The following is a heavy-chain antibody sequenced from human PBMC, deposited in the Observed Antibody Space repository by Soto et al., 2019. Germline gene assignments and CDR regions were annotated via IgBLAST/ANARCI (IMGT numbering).Heavy chain of an antibody. V-gene: IGHV3-73*01. D-gene: IGHD3-22*01. Sequence: GGSLRLSCAASGFTFSGSAMHWVRQASGKGLEWVGRIRSKANSYATAYAASVKGRFTISRDDSKNTAYLQMNSLKTEDTAVYYCTSVSGYYYDSSGYYYGSARASNFDYWGQGT. CDR3: TSVSGYYYDSSGYYYGSARASNFDY. J-gene: IGHJ4*02. CDR1: GFTFSGSA. CDR2: IRSKANSYAT.